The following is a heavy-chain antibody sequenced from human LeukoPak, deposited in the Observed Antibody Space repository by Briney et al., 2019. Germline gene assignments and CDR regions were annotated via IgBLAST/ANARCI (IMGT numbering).Heavy chain of an antibody. CDR2: IHYSGST. D-gene: IGHD1-26*01. Sequence: SETLSLTCTVPGDSISSSTYYWGWIRQPPGKGLEWIGNIHYSGSTYYNPSLESRVTISVDTSKNQFSLKLSSVTAADTAVYYCASFRVGATFVDSWGQGTLVTVSS. J-gene: IGHJ4*02. V-gene: IGHV4-39*01. CDR1: GDSISSSTYY. CDR3: ASFRVGATFVDS.